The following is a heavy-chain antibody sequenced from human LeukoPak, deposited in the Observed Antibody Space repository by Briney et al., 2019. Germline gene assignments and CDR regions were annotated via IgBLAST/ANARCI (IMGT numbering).Heavy chain of an antibody. CDR2: IYYSGST. Sequence: PETLSLTCTVSGGSISSYYWSWIRQPPGKGLEWIGYIYYSGSTNYNPSLKSRVTISVDTSKNQFSLKLSSVTAADTAVYYCARVAGYVIDYWGQGTLVTVSS. J-gene: IGHJ4*02. CDR1: GGSISSYY. D-gene: IGHD5-12*01. V-gene: IGHV4-59*01. CDR3: ARVAGYVIDY.